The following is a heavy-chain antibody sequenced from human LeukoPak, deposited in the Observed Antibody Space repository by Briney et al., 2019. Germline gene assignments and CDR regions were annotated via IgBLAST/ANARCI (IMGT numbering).Heavy chain of an antibody. CDR3: ARDSAWELLPSSLDY. Sequence: GGSLRLSCAASGFTFSSYGMNWVRQAPGKGLEWVSSISSSSSYIYYADSVKGRFTISRDNAKNSLYMQMNSLRAEDTAVYYCARDSAWELLPSSLDYWGQGTLVTVSS. J-gene: IGHJ4*02. D-gene: IGHD1-26*01. V-gene: IGHV3-21*01. CDR2: ISSSSSYI. CDR1: GFTFSSYG.